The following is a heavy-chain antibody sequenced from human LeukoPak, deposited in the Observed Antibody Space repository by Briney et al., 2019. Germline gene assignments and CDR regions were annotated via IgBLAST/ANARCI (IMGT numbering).Heavy chain of an antibody. CDR1: GFIFSSYG. CDR2: IRYDGSNK. V-gene: IGHV3-30*02. J-gene: IGHJ4*02. D-gene: IGHD1-26*01. Sequence: LGGSLRLSCAASGFIFSSYGMHWVRQAPGKGLEWVAFIRYDGSNKYYADSVKGRFTISRDNSKNTLYLQMNSLRAEDTAVYYCAKDRSGSYSQGLDYWGQGTLVTVSS. CDR3: AKDRSGSYSQGLDY.